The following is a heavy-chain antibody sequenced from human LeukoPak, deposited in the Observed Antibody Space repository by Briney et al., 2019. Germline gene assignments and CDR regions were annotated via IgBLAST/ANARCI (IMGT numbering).Heavy chain of an antibody. V-gene: IGHV3-30*03. CDR2: VLFDGSNT. CDR3: AREEVKSFDN. Sequence: GGSLRLSCAASGFTFSSYDMHWVRQAPGKGLEWVTSVLFDGSNTYYADSVRGRFTISRDNAKNSLYLQMNNLRVEDTAVYYCAREEVKSFDNWGQGTLVTVSS. CDR1: GFTFSSYD. J-gene: IGHJ4*02.